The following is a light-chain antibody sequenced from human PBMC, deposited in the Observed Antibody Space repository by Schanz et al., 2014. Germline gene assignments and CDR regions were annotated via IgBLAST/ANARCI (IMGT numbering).Light chain of an antibody. Sequence: DIVMTQSPDSLAVSLGERATIHCKSSQILYSSNNKNDLAWYQQKPGQPPKLLIYWASTRHSGVPDRFSGSGSGTDFTLTISSLQAEDVAVYYCQHYYTTPFTFGHGTKVESK. J-gene: IGKJ3*01. CDR1: QILYSSNNKND. CDR2: WAS. CDR3: QHYYTTPFT. V-gene: IGKV4-1*01.